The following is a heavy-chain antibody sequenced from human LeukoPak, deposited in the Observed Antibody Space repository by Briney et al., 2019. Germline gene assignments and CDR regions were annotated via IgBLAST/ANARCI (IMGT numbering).Heavy chain of an antibody. Sequence: SETLSLTCTVSGGSISSGDHYWSWIRQTPGKGLEWIGYIYYSGSTYYNPSLKSRVTISVDTSKNQFSLELSSVTAADTAVYYCAREAHNYGSGSYDKGDYWGQGTLVSVSS. CDR2: IYYSGST. CDR3: AREAHNYGSGSYDKGDY. CDR1: GGSISSGDHY. V-gene: IGHV4-30-4*01. J-gene: IGHJ4*02. D-gene: IGHD3-10*01.